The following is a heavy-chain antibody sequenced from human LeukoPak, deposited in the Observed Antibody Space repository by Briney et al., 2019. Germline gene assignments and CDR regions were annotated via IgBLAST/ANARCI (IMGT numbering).Heavy chain of an antibody. V-gene: IGHV1-46*01. CDR2: INPSGGST. J-gene: IGHJ4*02. CDR1: GYTFTSFY. Sequence: ASVKVSCKASGYTFTSFYMHWVRQAPGQGLEWMGIINPSGGSTAYAQKFQGRVTMTRDTSTTTVHMELSSLRSEDTAVYYCARIYGRDGYNYFDHWGQGTLVTVSS. D-gene: IGHD5-24*01. CDR3: ARIYGRDGYNYFDH.